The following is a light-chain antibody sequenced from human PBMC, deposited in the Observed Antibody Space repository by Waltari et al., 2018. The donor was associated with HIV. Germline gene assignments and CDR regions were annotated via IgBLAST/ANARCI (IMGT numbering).Light chain of an antibody. J-gene: IGLJ1*01. V-gene: IGLV2-11*03. CDR3: CSYAGSYTYV. CDR2: DVS. Sequence: GTSSDVGGYNYVSWYQQHPGKAPKLMIYDVSKRPSGVPDRFSGSKSGNTASLTISGLQAEDEADYYCCSYAGSYTYVFATGTKVTVL. CDR1: SSDVGGYNY.